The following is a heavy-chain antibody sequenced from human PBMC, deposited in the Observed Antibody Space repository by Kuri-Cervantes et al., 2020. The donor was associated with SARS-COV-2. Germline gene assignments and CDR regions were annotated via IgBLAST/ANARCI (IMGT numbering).Heavy chain of an antibody. J-gene: IGHJ4*02. V-gene: IGHV3-21*01. CDR3: AKGNNWNVYDPTYFDY. D-gene: IGHD1-20*01. Sequence: GEFLKISCAASGFTFSSYSMNWVRQAPGKGLEWVSSISSSSSYIYYADSVKGRFTISRDNAKNSLYLQMNSLRAEDTAVYYCAKGNNWNVYDPTYFDYWGQGTLVTVSS. CDR1: GFTFSSYS. CDR2: ISSSSSYI.